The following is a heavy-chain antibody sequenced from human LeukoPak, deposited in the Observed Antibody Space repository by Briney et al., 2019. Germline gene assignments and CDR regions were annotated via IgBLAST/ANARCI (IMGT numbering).Heavy chain of an antibody. D-gene: IGHD3-3*01. J-gene: IGHJ6*02. CDR1: GFTFSSYA. CDR2: IWYDGSNK. CDR3: ARDRGLLRFLEWLSPYGMDV. Sequence: GGSLRLSCAASGFTFSSYAMSWVRQAPGKGLEWVAVIWYDGSNKYYADSVKGRFTISRDNSKNTLYLQMNSLRAEDTAVYYCARDRGLLRFLEWLSPYGMDVWGQGTTVTVSS. V-gene: IGHV3-33*08.